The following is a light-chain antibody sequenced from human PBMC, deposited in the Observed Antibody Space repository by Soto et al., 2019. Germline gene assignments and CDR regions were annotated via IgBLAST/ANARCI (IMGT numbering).Light chain of an antibody. CDR3: QQYNKWPHT. Sequence: VMTQSPATLSVSPGERATLSCRASQTVSNNLAWYRQRPGQAPSLLIYGISNRATGLPARFSGSGSGTEFTLTISSQQSDDVGLYYCQQYNKWPHTFGQGTKLEIK. J-gene: IGKJ2*01. CDR1: QTVSNN. CDR2: GIS. V-gene: IGKV3-15*01.